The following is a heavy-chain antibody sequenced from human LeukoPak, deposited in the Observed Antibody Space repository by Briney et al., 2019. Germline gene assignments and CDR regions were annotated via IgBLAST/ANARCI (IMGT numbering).Heavy chain of an antibody. J-gene: IGHJ4*02. Sequence: GGSLRLSCAASGFTFSPFAMTWVRQAPGKGLEWVSGISDSGASTYYADSVKGRFTISRDNSKNTLSLQMNSLRAEDTAVYYCAKAGSTSCFGCYFDYWVQGTLVTVSS. CDR1: GFTFSPFA. CDR3: AKAGSTSCFGCYFDY. CDR2: ISDSGAST. V-gene: IGHV3-23*01. D-gene: IGHD2-2*01.